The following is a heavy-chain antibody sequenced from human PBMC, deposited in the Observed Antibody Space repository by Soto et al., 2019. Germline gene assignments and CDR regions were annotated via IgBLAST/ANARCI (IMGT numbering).Heavy chain of an antibody. CDR2: IIPIRVIA. CDR1: GGTFSSYT. Sequence: QVQLVQSGAEVKKPGSSVKVSCKASGGTFSSYTISWVRQAPGQGLEWMGRIIPIRVIANYAQKFQGRVTITADKSTSTAYMELSSLRSEDTAVYYCARPPRGVGDAFDIWGQGTMVTVSS. D-gene: IGHD3-3*01. J-gene: IGHJ3*02. V-gene: IGHV1-69*02. CDR3: ARPPRGVGDAFDI.